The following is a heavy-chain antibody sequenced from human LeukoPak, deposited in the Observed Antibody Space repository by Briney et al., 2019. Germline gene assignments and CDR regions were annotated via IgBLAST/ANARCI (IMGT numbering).Heavy chain of an antibody. CDR1: GGSISNYY. CDR3: ARGIATITQDSFDV. J-gene: IGHJ3*01. V-gene: IGHV4-4*07. Sequence: PSETLSLTCTVSGGSISNYYWSWIRQSAGKGLEWIGRIHSSGSTNFNPSPRSRVPMSADTSKHQFSLWLTSVTAADTALYYCARGIATITQDSFDVWGLGTMVTVSS. CDR2: IHSSGST. D-gene: IGHD1-26*01.